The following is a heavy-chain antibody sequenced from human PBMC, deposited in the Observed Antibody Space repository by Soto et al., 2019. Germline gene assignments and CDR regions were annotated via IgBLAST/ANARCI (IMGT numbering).Heavy chain of an antibody. V-gene: IGHV2-5*02. D-gene: IGHD3-10*01. CDR1: GFSLSTSGVG. CDR2: IYWDDDK. CDR3: AHRLGXMVRERDYGMDV. Sequence: PTLVNPTQTLTLTCTFSGFSLSTSGVGVGWIRQPPGKALEWLALIYWDDDKRYSPSLKSRLTITKDTSKNQVVLTMTNMDPVDTATYYCAHRLGXMVRERDYGMDVWGQGTTVTVSS. J-gene: IGHJ6*02.